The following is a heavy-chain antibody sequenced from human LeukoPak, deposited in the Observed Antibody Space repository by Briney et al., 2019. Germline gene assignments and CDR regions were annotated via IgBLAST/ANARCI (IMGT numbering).Heavy chain of an antibody. CDR3: ARGMRLVRGLMFDY. J-gene: IGHJ4*02. V-gene: IGHV3-48*03. Sequence: GGSLRLSCAASGFTFSSFEMSWVRQAPGTGLEWISYISSSGSTMYYADSVKGHFTTSRDNVKNSLYLQMNSLRAEDTAVYYCARGMRLVRGLMFDYWGQGTLVTVSS. D-gene: IGHD3-10*01. CDR1: GFTFSSFE. CDR2: ISSSGSTM.